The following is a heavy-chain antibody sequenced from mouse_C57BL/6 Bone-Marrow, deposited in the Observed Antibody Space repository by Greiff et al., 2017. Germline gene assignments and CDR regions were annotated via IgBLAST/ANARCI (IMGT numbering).Heavy chain of an antibody. CDR1: GYTFTDYE. V-gene: IGHV1-15*01. CDR3: TPILDYAMDY. CDR2: IDPETGGT. Sequence: QVQLQQSGAELVRPGASVTLSCKASGYTFTDYEMHWVKQTPVHGLEWIGAIDPETGGTAYNQKFKGKAILTADKSSSTAYMELRSLTSEDSAVYYCTPILDYAMDYWGQGTSVTDSP. J-gene: IGHJ4*01. D-gene: IGHD6-5*01.